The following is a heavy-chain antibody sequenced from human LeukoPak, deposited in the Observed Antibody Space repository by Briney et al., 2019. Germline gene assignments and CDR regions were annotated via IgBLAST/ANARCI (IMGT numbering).Heavy chain of an antibody. CDR1: GFTVSSNY. D-gene: IGHD3-22*01. V-gene: IGHV3-66*01. J-gene: IGHJ4*02. CDR2: IYTGGST. CDR3: ARNLYYYDSSGYYYY. Sequence: GGSLRLSCAASGFTVSSNYMSWVRQAPGKGLEWVPAIYTGGSTYYAGSVKGRFTISRDNSKNMLYLQMNSLRAEDTAVYYCARNLYYYDSSGYYYYWGQGTLVTVSS.